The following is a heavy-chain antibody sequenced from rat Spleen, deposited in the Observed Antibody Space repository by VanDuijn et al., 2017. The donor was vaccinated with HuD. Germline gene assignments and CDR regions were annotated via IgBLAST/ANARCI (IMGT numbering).Heavy chain of an antibody. V-gene: IGHV5-7*01. CDR3: TTGPYVMDA. Sequence: EVQLVESGGGLVQPGGSLKLSCAASGFIFRDYNMAWVRQAPKKGLEWVATISYDGSSTYYRDSVKGRFTISRDNAKSTLYLQMDSLRSEDTATYYCTTGPYVMDAWGQGASVTVSS. CDR2: ISYDGSST. CDR1: GFIFRDYN. J-gene: IGHJ4*01.